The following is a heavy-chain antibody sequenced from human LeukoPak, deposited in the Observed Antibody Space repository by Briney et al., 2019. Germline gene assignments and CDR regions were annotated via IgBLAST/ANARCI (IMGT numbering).Heavy chain of an antibody. J-gene: IGHJ4*02. Sequence: GGSLRLSCAASGFTFSSHWMSWVRQAPGKGLEWVANIKQDGSEKYYVDSVKGRFTISSDNAKNSLYLQMNSLRAEDTAVYYCARASSGYFDYWGQGTLVTVSS. CDR1: GFTFSSHW. CDR3: ARASSGYFDY. CDR2: IKQDGSEK. V-gene: IGHV3-7*04. D-gene: IGHD6-19*01.